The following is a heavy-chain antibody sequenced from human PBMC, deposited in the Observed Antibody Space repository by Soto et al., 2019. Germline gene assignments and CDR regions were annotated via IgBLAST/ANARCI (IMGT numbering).Heavy chain of an antibody. D-gene: IGHD6-13*01. J-gene: IGHJ4*02. V-gene: IGHV4-59*01. Sequence: PSETLSLTCTVSGGSISSYYWSWIRQPPGKGLEWIGYIYYSGSTNYNPSLKSRVTISVDTSKNQFSLKLSSVTAADTAVYYCARDLPGTPGYCGQGTLVRASS. CDR2: IYYSGST. CDR1: GGSISSYY. CDR3: ARDLPGTPGY.